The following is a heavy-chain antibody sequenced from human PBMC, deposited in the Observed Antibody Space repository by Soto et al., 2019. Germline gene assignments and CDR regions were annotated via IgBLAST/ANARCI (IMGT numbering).Heavy chain of an antibody. D-gene: IGHD2-8*01. J-gene: IGHJ6*02. CDR2: ASGYNGDT. V-gene: IGHV1-18*01. Sequence: APVKVSCKASGYTFSRYVISWVRQAPGQGLEWMGWASGYNGDTKYAQKVQGRVTMTIDTSTYTAYMELRSLTSDDTAKYYCAKNGQPPYYYYGMDVWGQGTTVTVSS. CDR1: GYTFSRYV. CDR3: AKNGQPPYYYYGMDV.